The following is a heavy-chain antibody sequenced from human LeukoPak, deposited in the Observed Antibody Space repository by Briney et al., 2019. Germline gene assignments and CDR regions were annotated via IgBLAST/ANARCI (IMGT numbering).Heavy chain of an antibody. V-gene: IGHV3-74*01. D-gene: IGHD4-17*01. J-gene: IGHJ4*02. CDR3: ARAGEYRFDY. CDR1: RFTLSRYW. Sequence: PGESLRLSCEASRFTLSRYWIHWVRQAPGEGLVWLSRINADGTTINYADSVKGRFTISRDNAKNTVSLQMNSLGADDTAVYYCARAGEYRFDYWGQGTLVMVSS. CDR2: INADGTTI.